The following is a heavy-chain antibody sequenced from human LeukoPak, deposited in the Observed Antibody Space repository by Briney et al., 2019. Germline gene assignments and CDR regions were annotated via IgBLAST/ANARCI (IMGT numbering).Heavy chain of an antibody. Sequence: GRSLRLSCAASGLTFSSYGMHWVRQAPGKGLEWVAVIWSDGSNKNYADSVKGRFTISRDNSKNTLYLQMNSLRVEDTAMYYCATDIGSAPFDYWGQGTLVTVSS. J-gene: IGHJ4*02. D-gene: IGHD3-10*01. CDR3: ATDIGSAPFDY. CDR1: GLTFSSYG. V-gene: IGHV3-33*01. CDR2: IWSDGSNK.